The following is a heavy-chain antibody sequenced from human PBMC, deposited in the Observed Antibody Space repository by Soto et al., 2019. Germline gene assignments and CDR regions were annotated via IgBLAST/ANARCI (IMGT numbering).Heavy chain of an antibody. V-gene: IGHV4-39*01. J-gene: IGHJ5*02. CDR2: IYYSGST. CDR1: GGSISSSSYY. D-gene: IGHD3-10*01. CDR3: ARMGLLWFGELGSGWFDP. Sequence: SETLSLTCTVSGGSISSSSYYWGWIRQPPGKGLEWIGSIYYSGSTYYNPSLKSRVPISVHTSQNQFSLKLSSVTAADTAGYYCARMGLLWFGELGSGWFDPWGQGTLVTVSS.